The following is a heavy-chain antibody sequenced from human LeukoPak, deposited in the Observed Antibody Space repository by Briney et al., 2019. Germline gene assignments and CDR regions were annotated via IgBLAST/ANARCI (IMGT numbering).Heavy chain of an antibody. D-gene: IGHD3-16*01. V-gene: IGHV3-7*01. J-gene: IGHJ5*02. CDR3: ARAWGDWFDP. CDR2: IKQDEGEK. CDR1: GFTFSSYW. Sequence: GGSLRLSCTTSGFTFSSYWMSWVRQAPGRGLEWVANIKQDEGEKYYLDSVKGRFTISRDNAKNLLYLQMNSLRAEDTAVHYCARAWGDWFDPWGQGTLVTVSS.